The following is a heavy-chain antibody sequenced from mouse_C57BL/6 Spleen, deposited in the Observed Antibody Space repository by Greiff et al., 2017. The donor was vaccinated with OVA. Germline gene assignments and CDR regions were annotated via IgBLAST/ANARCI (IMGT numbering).Heavy chain of an antibody. D-gene: IGHD2-5*01. CDR2: IRNKANGYTT. V-gene: IGHV7-3*01. CDR3: ASSNYGFDY. CDR1: GFTFTDYY. Sequence: EVKLMESGGGLVQPGGSLSLSCAASGFTFTDYYMSWVRQPPGKALEWLGFIRNKANGYTTEYSASVKGRFTISRDNSQSILYLQMNALRAEDSATYYCASSNYGFDYWGQGTTLTVSS. J-gene: IGHJ2*01.